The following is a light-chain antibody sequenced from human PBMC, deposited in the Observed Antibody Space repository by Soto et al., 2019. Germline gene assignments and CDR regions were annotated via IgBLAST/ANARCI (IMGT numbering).Light chain of an antibody. CDR2: EVS. CDR3: SSSTSSSTRV. V-gene: IGLV2-14*01. J-gene: IGLJ2*01. CDR1: SSDVGGYNY. Sequence: QSALTQPASVSGSPGQSITISCTGTSSDVGGYNYFSWYQQHPGKAPKLIIYEVSNRPAGVSNRFSGSKSGNTASLTISGLQAEDEADYYCSSSTSSSTRVFGGGTKLTVL.